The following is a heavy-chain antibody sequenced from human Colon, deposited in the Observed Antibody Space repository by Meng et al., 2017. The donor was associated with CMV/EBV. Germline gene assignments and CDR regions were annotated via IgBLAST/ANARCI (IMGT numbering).Heavy chain of an antibody. CDR1: GFNFNHFW. V-gene: IGHV3-7*01. D-gene: IGHD2/OR15-2a*01. J-gene: IGHJ4*02. CDR2: IDRDGNEK. Sequence: GGSLSLSCVASGFNFNHFWMSWVRQAPGKGLEWVANIDRDGNEKNYVDSVKGRFTMSRDNAKNSVYLQMNSLTDDDMAVYYCAKGQGIIYDWGQGTLVTVSS. CDR3: AKGQGIIYD.